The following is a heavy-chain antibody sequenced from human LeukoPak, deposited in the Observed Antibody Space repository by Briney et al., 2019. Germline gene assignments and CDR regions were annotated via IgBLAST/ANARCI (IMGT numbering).Heavy chain of an antibody. CDR3: AREDPQDAFDI. V-gene: IGHV4-38-2*02. J-gene: IGHJ3*02. Sequence: PSETLSLTCTVSGYSISSGYYWGWIRQPPGKGLERIGSIYHSGSTYYNPSLKSRVTISVDTSKNQFSLKLSSVTAADTAVYYCAREDPQDAFDIWGQGTMVTVSS. CDR1: GYSISSGYY. CDR2: IYHSGST.